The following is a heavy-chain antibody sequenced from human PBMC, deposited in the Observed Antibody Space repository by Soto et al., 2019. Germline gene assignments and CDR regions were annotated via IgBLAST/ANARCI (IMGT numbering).Heavy chain of an antibody. V-gene: IGHV4-59*01. CDR1: GGSISSYY. J-gene: IGHJ5*02. CDR3: ARDGGYSGSGSYLGLDP. CDR2: IYYSGST. D-gene: IGHD3-10*01. Sequence: SETLSLTCTVSGGSISSYYWSWIRQPPGKGLEWIGYIYYSGSTNYNPSLKSRVTISVDTSKNQFSLKLSSVTAADTAVYYCARDGGYSGSGSYLGLDPWGQGTLVTVSS.